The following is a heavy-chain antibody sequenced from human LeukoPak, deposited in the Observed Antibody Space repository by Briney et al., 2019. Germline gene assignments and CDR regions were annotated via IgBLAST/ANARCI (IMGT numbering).Heavy chain of an antibody. V-gene: IGHV4-30-2*01. J-gene: IGHJ5*02. CDR3: ARAPEYYYDSSVNWFDP. D-gene: IGHD3-22*01. CDR2: IYHSGST. Sequence: PSQTLSLTCTVSGGSISSGGYYWSWIRQPPGKGLEWIGYIYHSGSTYYNPSLKSRVTISVDRSKNQFSLKLSSVTAADTAVYYCARAPEYYYDSSVNWFDPWGQGTLVTVSS. CDR1: GGSISSGGYY.